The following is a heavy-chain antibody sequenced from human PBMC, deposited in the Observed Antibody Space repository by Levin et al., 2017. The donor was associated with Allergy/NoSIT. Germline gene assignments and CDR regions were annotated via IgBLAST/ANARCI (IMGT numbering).Heavy chain of an antibody. CDR1: GFTFSSYG. Sequence: QLGESLKISCAASGFTFSSYGIHWVRQAPGKGLEWVAVISYDVSKKHYADSVKGRFTISRDNSENTLYLQMNSLRAEDTAVYYCAKAGYSYASYYYYYMDVWGKGTTVTVSS. D-gene: IGHD5-18*01. V-gene: IGHV3-30*18. CDR2: ISYDVSKK. J-gene: IGHJ6*03. CDR3: AKAGYSYASYYYYYMDV.